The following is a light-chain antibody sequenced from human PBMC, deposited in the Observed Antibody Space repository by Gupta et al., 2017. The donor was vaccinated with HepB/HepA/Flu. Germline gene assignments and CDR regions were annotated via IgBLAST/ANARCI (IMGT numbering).Light chain of an antibody. CDR3: CSYAGSYTYV. V-gene: IGLV2-11*01. CDR1: SSDVGGYNY. CDR2: DVS. Sequence: QSALTQPRSVSGSPGQSVTISCTGTSSDVGGYNYVSWYQQHPANAPKLMVYDVSKRPSGAPGRFSGSEAGNTASLTISVLQDEEAADYYCCSYAGSYTYVFGTGTKVTVL. J-gene: IGLJ1*01.